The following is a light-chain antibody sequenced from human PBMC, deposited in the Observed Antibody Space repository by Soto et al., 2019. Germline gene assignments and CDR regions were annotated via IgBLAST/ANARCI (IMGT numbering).Light chain of an antibody. CDR1: QSLNTK. Sequence: DIVMTQSPATLSVSPGERATLSCRASQSLNTKLAWYQQKPGQAPRLLISGATARAPGIPARFSGSGSGTEFTLTISSLQSEDFAVYFCQQYHDWPPWTFGQGTKVDIK. CDR2: GAT. J-gene: IGKJ1*01. CDR3: QQYHDWPPWT. V-gene: IGKV3-15*01.